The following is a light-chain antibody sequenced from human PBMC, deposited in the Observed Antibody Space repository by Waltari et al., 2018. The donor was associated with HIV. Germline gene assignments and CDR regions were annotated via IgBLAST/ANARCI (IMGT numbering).Light chain of an antibody. V-gene: IGKV3-11*01. CDR2: DAI. Sequence: EIVLTQSPATLSLSPGETATLSCRASQSVGSYLAWYQQKPGRAPRLLIYDAINRATGIPARFSGSGSGTDFTLTISSLEPEDFAVYYCQQRSDSPPSTVGGGTKVEI. CDR1: QSVGSY. J-gene: IGKJ4*01. CDR3: QQRSDSPPST.